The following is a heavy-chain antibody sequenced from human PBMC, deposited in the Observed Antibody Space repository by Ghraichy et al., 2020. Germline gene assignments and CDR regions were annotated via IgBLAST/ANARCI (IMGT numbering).Heavy chain of an antibody. V-gene: IGHV1-3*01. Sequence: ASVKVSCKASGYTFTSYAMHWVRQAPGQRLEWMGWINAGNGNTKYSQKFQGRVTITRDTSASTAYMELSSLRSEDTAVYYCAREGYPYYYGSGTRRYWFDPWGQGTLVTVSS. CDR2: INAGNGNT. J-gene: IGHJ5*02. CDR1: GYTFTSYA. D-gene: IGHD3-10*01. CDR3: AREGYPYYYGSGTRRYWFDP.